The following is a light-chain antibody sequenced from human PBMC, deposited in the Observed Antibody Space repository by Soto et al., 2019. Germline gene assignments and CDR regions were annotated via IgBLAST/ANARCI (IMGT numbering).Light chain of an antibody. Sequence: QSALTQPAFVSGSRGQSITISCTGTYSDVGYYNYVSWFQQHPGKAPQLIIYEVSNRPLGISNRFSASKSGNTASLTISGLQAEDEADYYCGSHTDSDSPWVFGGGTKLTVL. CDR2: EVS. V-gene: IGLV2-14*01. CDR1: YSDVGYYNY. J-gene: IGLJ3*02. CDR3: GSHTDSDSPWV.